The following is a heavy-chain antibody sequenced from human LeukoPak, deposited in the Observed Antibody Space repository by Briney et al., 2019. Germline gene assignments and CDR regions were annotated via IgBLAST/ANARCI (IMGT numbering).Heavy chain of an antibody. J-gene: IGHJ4*02. CDR1: GFTFSGYA. V-gene: IGHV3-23*01. CDR2: ISGSGGNT. CDR3: AKAMGSGGSCYCHLDY. D-gene: IGHD2-15*01. Sequence: GGSLRLSCAASGFTFSGYAMSWVRQAPGKGLEWVSVISGSGGNTYYAASVKGRLIISRDNSNNTLYLQLNSLRAEQTAIYYCAKAMGSGGSCYCHLDYWGQGTLVTVSS.